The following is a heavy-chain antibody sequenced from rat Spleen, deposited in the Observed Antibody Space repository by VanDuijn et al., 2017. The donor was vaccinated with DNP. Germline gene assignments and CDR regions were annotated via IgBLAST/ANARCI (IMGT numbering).Heavy chain of an antibody. D-gene: IGHD1-2*01. Sequence: EVQLVESGGGLVQPGRSLKLSCAPSGFTFSDYAMAWVRQAPKKGLEWVATISYDGGRTYYRDSVKGRFTITRDNEKGTLFLQMDSLRSEDTATYYCARQETIAAPFSDWGQVTLVTVSS. CDR3: ARQETIAAPFSD. CDR2: ISYDGGRT. CDR1: GFTFSDYA. V-gene: IGHV5-17*01. J-gene: IGHJ3*01.